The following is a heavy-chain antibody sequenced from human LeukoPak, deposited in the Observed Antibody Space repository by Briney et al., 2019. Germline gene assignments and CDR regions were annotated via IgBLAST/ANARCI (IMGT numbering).Heavy chain of an antibody. J-gene: IGHJ4*02. D-gene: IGHD1-14*01. Sequence: PGGSLRLSCAASGFTFSNYEMNWVRQAPGKGLEWVSYISSGGTTIYYADSVKGRFTISRDNAKNSLYLQMNSLRAEDTAVYYCARDLGQGPESNHYDYWGQGTLVTVSS. CDR3: ARDLGQGPESNHYDY. CDR1: GFTFSNYE. V-gene: IGHV3-48*03. CDR2: ISSGGTTI.